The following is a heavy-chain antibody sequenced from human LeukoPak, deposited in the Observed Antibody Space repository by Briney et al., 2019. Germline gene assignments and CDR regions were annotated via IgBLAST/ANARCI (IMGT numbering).Heavy chain of an antibody. CDR3: ARGIAAAGTIGYFDY. D-gene: IGHD6-13*01. V-gene: IGHV4-38-2*02. Sequence: SETLSLTCTVSGYSISSGYYWCWIRPPPGEGLEWIGSIYHSGSTYYNPSLKSRVTISVDTSKNQLSLKLPSVTAADTAVYYCARGIAAAGTIGYFDYWGQGTLVSVSS. CDR1: GYSISSGYY. CDR2: IYHSGST. J-gene: IGHJ4*02.